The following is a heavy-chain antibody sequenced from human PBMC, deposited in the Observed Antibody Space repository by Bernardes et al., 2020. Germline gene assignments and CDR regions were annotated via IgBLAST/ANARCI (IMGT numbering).Heavy chain of an antibody. V-gene: IGHV5-51*01. Sequence: GEYLKSSCKGSGYSFTSYWIGWVRPMPGKGLEWMGIIYPGDSDTRYSPSFQGQVTISADKSISTAYLQWSSLKASDTAMYYCARGYYGSGSYYKYYPFDYWGQGTLVTVSS. CDR1: GYSFTSYW. CDR2: IYPGDSDT. J-gene: IGHJ4*02. CDR3: ARGYYGSGSYYKYYPFDY. D-gene: IGHD3-10*01.